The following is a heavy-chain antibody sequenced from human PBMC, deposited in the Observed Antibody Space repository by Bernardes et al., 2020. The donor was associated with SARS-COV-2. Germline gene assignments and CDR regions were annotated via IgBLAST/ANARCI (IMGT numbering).Heavy chain of an antibody. D-gene: IGHD2-15*01. Sequence: SVKVSCKASGGTFRTYNISWVRQAPGQGLEWMGNIISVFGTTDYAEKFQGRVTISADEPMTTVYMELNSLRSEDTAVYYCVRDPPRDMRVRYYYGMDGWGQGTTVTVSS. CDR3: VRDPPRDMRVRYYYGMDG. V-gene: IGHV1-69*13. CDR2: IISVFGTT. J-gene: IGHJ6*02. CDR1: GGTFRTYN.